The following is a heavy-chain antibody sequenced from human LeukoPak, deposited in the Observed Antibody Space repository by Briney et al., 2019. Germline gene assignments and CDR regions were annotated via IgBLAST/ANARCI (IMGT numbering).Heavy chain of an antibody. Sequence: RPGGSLRLSCAASGFTFDDYGMSWVRQAPGKGLEWVSDINWNGGSTGYADSVKGRFTISRDNATNSLYLQMNSLRAEDTALYYCAREDNAYYYGSGSYYALWGQGTLVTVSS. CDR2: INWNGGST. V-gene: IGHV3-20*04. CDR3: AREDNAYYYGSGSYYAL. J-gene: IGHJ4*02. D-gene: IGHD3-10*01. CDR1: GFTFDDYG.